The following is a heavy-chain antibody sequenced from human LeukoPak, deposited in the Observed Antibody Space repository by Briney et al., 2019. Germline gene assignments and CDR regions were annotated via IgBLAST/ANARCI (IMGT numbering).Heavy chain of an antibody. J-gene: IGHJ4*02. CDR3: ARYHYDGSAYYYYLDS. D-gene: IGHD3-22*01. Sequence: SETLSLTCTVSGCSISSYVWSWIRQPPGKGLEWIGDIYYTGSTSYNPSLKSRVTISVATSMNQFSLNLNSVTAADTAVYYCARYHYDGSAYYYYLDSWGQGTLVTVSS. CDR1: GCSISSYV. CDR2: IYYTGST. V-gene: IGHV4-59*08.